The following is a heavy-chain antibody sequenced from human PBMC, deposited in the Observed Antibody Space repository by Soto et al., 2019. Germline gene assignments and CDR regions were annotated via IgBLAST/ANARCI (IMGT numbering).Heavy chain of an antibody. CDR3: ARRVCSSLTCLLSPPGNWFDP. J-gene: IGHJ5*02. V-gene: IGHV4-59*08. CDR2: IYNSGST. CDR1: GASVSSYY. D-gene: IGHD2-2*01. Sequence: SETLSLTCTVSGASVSSYYWHWIRQPPGKGLEWIASIYNSGSTHYNPSLMSRVTISIDTSKNQFFLQLSSVTAADTALYYCARRVCSSLTCLLSPPGNWFDPWGQGALVTVSS.